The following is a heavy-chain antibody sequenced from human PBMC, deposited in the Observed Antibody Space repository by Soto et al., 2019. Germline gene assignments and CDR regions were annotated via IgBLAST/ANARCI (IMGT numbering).Heavy chain of an antibody. V-gene: IGHV3-30-3*01. D-gene: IGHD3-22*01. CDR3: AREPRDSSGYPSFDY. Sequence: QVQLVESGGGVVQPGRSLRLSCAASGFTFSSYSMHWVRQAPGKGLEGVAVISYDGNNKYIAESVKGRVTMSRDNSKNTRYLQMNSLRAEDTAVYYCAREPRDSSGYPSFDYWGQGTLVTVSS. J-gene: IGHJ4*02. CDR1: GFTFSSYS. CDR2: ISYDGNNK.